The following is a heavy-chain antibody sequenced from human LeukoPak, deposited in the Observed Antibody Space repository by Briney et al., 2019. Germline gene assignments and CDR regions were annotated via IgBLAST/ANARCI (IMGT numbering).Heavy chain of an antibody. CDR1: GFTVSSNS. J-gene: IGHJ4*02. D-gene: IGHD3-22*01. CDR3: ARDYYDSSGYYYFDY. Sequence: GGSLRLSCTVSGFTVSSNSMSWVRQAPGKGLEWVSYISSSGSTIYYADSVKGRFTISRDNAKNSLYLQMNSLRAEDTAVYYCARDYYDSSGYYYFDYWGQGTLVTVSS. V-gene: IGHV3-11*04. CDR2: ISSSGSTI.